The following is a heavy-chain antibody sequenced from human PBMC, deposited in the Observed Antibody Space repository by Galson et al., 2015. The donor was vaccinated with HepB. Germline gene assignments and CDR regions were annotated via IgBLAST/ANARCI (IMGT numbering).Heavy chain of an antibody. Sequence: SLRLSCAASGFTFSSYWMSWVRQAPGKGLEWVANIKQDGSEKYYVDSVKGRFAISRDNAKNSLYLQMNSLRAEDTAVYYCARGSGCTNGVCYPGAPFDYWGQGTLVTVSS. CDR2: IKQDGSEK. CDR3: ARGSGCTNGVCYPGAPFDY. D-gene: IGHD2-8*01. CDR1: GFTFSSYW. J-gene: IGHJ4*02. V-gene: IGHV3-7*01.